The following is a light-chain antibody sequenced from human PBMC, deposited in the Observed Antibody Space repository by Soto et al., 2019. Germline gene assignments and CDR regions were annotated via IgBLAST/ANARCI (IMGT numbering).Light chain of an antibody. CDR2: DVF. V-gene: IGLV2-14*03. J-gene: IGLJ2*01. CDR1: SSDVGDYNF. Sequence: QSALTQPASVSGSPGQSITISCTGSSSDVGDYNFVSWYQQHPGIAPKLIIYDVFNRPSGVSNRFSGSKSANTASLTISGLQAEDEADYYCSSYTTSSTYVAFGGGTKLTVL. CDR3: SSYTTSSTYVA.